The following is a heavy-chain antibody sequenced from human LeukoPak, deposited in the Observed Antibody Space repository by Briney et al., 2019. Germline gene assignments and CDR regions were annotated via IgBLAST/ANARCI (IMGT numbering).Heavy chain of an antibody. D-gene: IGHD3-9*01. CDR2: IFISAGT. V-gene: IGHV4-61*02. CDR3: ARGGSTLHSAGGHDIEFYYYYYMDV. J-gene: IGHJ6*03. CDR1: RDSITSGSYY. Sequence: SQTLSLTCTVSRDSITSGSYYWSWIRQPAGKGLEWIGRIFISAGTNYNPSLRSRVTMSLDTSKNQFSLKLYSVTAADTAVYYCARGGSTLHSAGGHDIEFYYYYYMDVWGKGTTVTISS.